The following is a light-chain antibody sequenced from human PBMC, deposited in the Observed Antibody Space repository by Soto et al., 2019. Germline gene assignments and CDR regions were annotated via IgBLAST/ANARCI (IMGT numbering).Light chain of an antibody. CDR1: QSVASN. Sequence: EIVMTQSAASLSVSPGDGATLSCRASQSVASNVAWYQQKPGQGPRLLIHGASTRAVGVPARFSGSGSGTDFRLTIHSLQSEDSAVYYCQQYHNWPPQYTFGQGTKLQIK. J-gene: IGKJ2*01. CDR2: GAS. CDR3: QQYHNWPPQYT. V-gene: IGKV3-15*01.